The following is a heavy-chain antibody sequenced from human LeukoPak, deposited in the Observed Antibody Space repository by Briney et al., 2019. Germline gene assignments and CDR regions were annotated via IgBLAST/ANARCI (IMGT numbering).Heavy chain of an antibody. CDR1: GGSISSGDYY. Sequence: PSETLSLTCAVSGGSISSGDYYWSWIRQPPGKGLEWIGYIYYSGSTYYNPSLKSRVTISLDTSKNQFSLKLSSVTTAGTAVYYCARDLSAVAGPRSAFDIWGQGTMVTVSS. CDR3: ARDLSAVAGPRSAFDI. CDR2: IYYSGST. J-gene: IGHJ3*02. D-gene: IGHD6-19*01. V-gene: IGHV4-30-4*08.